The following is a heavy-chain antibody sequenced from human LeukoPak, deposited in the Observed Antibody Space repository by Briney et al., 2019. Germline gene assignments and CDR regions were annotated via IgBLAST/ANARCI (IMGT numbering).Heavy chain of an antibody. V-gene: IGHV4-4*02. Sequence: GSLRLSCAASGFTFGSYWMHWVRQPPGKGLEWIGEVHLDGRTNYNPSLKSRLIMSVDLPENHISLKLTSVTAADTAVYYCAREGGFYRPLDYSGQGTLVTVSS. J-gene: IGHJ4*02. CDR2: VHLDGRT. CDR3: AREGGFYRPLDY. CDR1: GFTFGSYW. D-gene: IGHD3-3*01.